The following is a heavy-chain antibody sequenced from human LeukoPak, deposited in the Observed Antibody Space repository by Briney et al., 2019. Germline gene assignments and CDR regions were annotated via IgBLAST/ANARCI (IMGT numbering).Heavy chain of an antibody. CDR2: INPNSGGT. D-gene: IGHD6-13*01. J-gene: IGHJ4*02. V-gene: IGHV1-2*02. Sequence: GASVKVSCKASGYTFTGYYMHWVRQAPGQGLEWMGWINPNSGGTNYAQKFQGRVTMTRDTSISTAYMELSRLRSDDTAVYYCARVLPSGGQQLVYWGQGTLVTVSS. CDR1: GYTFTGYY. CDR3: ARVLPSGGQQLVY.